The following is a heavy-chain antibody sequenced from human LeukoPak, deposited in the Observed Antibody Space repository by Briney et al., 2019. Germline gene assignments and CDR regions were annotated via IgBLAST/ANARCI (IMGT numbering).Heavy chain of an antibody. Sequence: GGSLRLSCAASGFTFSSYAMSWVRQAPGKGLEWVSAISGSGGSTYYADSVKGRFTISRDNSKNTLYLQMNSLRAEDAAVYYCARDPNYYDSSGPTYYYYGMDVWGQGTTVTVSS. CDR3: ARDPNYYDSSGPTYYYYGMDV. V-gene: IGHV3-23*01. CDR2: ISGSGGST. J-gene: IGHJ6*02. CDR1: GFTFSSYA. D-gene: IGHD3-22*01.